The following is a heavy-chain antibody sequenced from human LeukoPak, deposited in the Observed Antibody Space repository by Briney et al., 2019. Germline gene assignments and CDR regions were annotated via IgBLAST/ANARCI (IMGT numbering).Heavy chain of an antibody. Sequence: SETLSLTCTVTGGSISSYYWSWIQQPPGKGLEWIGYIYYSGSTNYNPSLKSRVTISVDTSKNQFSLKLTSVTAADTATYYCARETSLAGFASGLGFNYWGQGILVTVSS. V-gene: IGHV4-59*01. CDR2: IYYSGST. CDR3: ARETSLAGFASGLGFNY. J-gene: IGHJ4*02. D-gene: IGHD6-19*01. CDR1: GGSISSYY.